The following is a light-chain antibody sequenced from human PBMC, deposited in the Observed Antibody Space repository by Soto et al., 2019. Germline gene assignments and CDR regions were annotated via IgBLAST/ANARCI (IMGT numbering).Light chain of an antibody. J-gene: IGLJ1*01. Sequence: QTALTKPASLSGSPGQSITISCTGTSRDVGGYKYVSWYQQYPGKAPNLMIYEVSNRPSGVSNRFSGSKSGNTASLSISGLRAEDEAHYYCASYTSSSTYVFGTGTKVTVL. CDR3: ASYTSSSTYV. V-gene: IGLV2-14*01. CDR1: SRDVGGYKY. CDR2: EVS.